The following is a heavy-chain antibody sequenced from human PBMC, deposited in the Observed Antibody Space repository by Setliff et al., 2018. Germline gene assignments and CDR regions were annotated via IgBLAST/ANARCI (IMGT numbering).Heavy chain of an antibody. V-gene: IGHV3-30-3*01. J-gene: IGHJ4*02. CDR2: IWDDGGNK. D-gene: IGHD2-15*01. CDR1: GFPFGDFA. Sequence: PGGSLRLSCTASGFPFGDFAMSWVRQAPGKGLEWVAVIWDDGGNKYHADSVKGRFTISRDNSKNTLYLQMNSLRPEDTAVYYCARTCSGSGCYAGLESWGQGTPVTVSS. CDR3: ARTCSGSGCYAGLES.